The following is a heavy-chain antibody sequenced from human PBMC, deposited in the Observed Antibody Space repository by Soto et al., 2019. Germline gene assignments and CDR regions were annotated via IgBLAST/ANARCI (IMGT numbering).Heavy chain of an antibody. CDR1: GGSVSSEHYY. J-gene: IGHJ4*02. CDR2: FYYTGST. Sequence: QVPLQESGPGLVKSSETLSLTCTVSGGSVSSEHYYWNWIRQPPGKGLEWIGYFYYTGSTNYNPSLESRLTMSVDMSKNHFSLKLSSVTAADTAVYYCAGGTDGKKVAYWGQGTLVTVSS. D-gene: IGHD5-12*01. V-gene: IGHV4-61*03. CDR3: AGGTDGKKVAY.